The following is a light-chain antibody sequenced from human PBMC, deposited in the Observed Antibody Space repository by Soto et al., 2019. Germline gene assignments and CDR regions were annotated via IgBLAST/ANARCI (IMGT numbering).Light chain of an antibody. CDR3: QQYENLPT. Sequence: DIQMTQSPSSLSASVGYRFTITCQASQNINNYLNWYQQKPGRAPKLLIYDASNLEAGVPSRFRGSGSGTDFTFTISRLQPEDIATYYCQQYENLPTFGQGTRREI. V-gene: IGKV1-33*01. CDR2: DAS. CDR1: QNINNY. J-gene: IGKJ5*01.